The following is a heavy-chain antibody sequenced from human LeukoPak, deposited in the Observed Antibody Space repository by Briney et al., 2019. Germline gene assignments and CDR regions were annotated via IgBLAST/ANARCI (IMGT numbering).Heavy chain of an antibody. Sequence: GGSLRLSCAASGFTFSNYAVSWVRQAPGKGLEWVSAISGSGTTTFYADSVKGRFTISRDNSKNTLNLQMNSLRAEDTAVYYCAKLEYSSSSSPHYWGQGTLVTVSS. CDR2: ISGSGTTT. V-gene: IGHV3-23*01. J-gene: IGHJ4*02. CDR3: AKLEYSSSSSPHY. CDR1: GFTFSNYA. D-gene: IGHD6-6*01.